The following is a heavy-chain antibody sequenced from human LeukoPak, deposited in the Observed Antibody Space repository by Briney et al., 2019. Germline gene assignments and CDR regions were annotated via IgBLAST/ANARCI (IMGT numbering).Heavy chain of an antibody. V-gene: IGHV4-39*07. J-gene: IGHJ6*03. CDR1: GGSISSSSYY. CDR3: ARGRQSSSWYVGYYYYYYMDV. D-gene: IGHD6-13*01. Sequence: SETLSLTCTVSGGSISSSSYYWGWIRQPPGKGLEWIGSIYYSGSTYYNPSLKSRVTISVDTSKNQFSLKLSSVTAADTAVYYCARGRQSSSWYVGYYYYYYMDVWGKGTTVTVSS. CDR2: IYYSGST.